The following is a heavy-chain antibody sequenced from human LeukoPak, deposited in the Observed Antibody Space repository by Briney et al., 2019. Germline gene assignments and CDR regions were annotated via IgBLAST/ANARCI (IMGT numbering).Heavy chain of an antibody. V-gene: IGHV3-23*01. D-gene: IGHD5-24*01. CDR2: LSGSGGST. Sequence: GGSLRLSCAASGFTFSSYAMNWVRQAPGKGLEWVSVLSGSGGSTVYADSVKGRFTISRDNPKNTLYLQMSSLRVDDTAVYYCARWGHSINAFDIWGQGTMVTVSS. J-gene: IGHJ3*02. CDR1: GFTFSSYA. CDR3: ARWGHSINAFDI.